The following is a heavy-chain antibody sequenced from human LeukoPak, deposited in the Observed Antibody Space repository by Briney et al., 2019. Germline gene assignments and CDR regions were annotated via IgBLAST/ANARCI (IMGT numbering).Heavy chain of an antibody. CDR1: GGSISSASYY. CDR3: AREDYRSAFDI. V-gene: IGHV4-61*02. Sequence: PSETLSLTCTLPGGSISSASYYCSWIRQPARKGLEWIGRIYTSGSTNYNPSLKSRVTISVDTSKNQFSLKLSSVTAADTAVYYCAREDYRSAFDIWGQGTMVTVSS. D-gene: IGHD4-11*01. CDR2: IYTSGST. J-gene: IGHJ3*02.